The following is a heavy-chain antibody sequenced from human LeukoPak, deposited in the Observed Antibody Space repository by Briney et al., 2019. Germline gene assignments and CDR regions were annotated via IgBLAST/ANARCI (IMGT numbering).Heavy chain of an antibody. V-gene: IGHV1-2*06. CDR1: GYTFTGYY. CDR2: INPNSGGT. J-gene: IGHJ3*02. Sequence: GASVKVSCKASGYTFTGYYMHWVRQAPGQGLEWMGRINPNSGGTNYAQKFQGRVTMTRDTSISTAYMELSRLRSDDTAVYYCAREQTLRSGGWYGDAFDIWGQGTMVTVSS. CDR3: AREQTLRSGGWYGDAFDI. D-gene: IGHD6-19*01.